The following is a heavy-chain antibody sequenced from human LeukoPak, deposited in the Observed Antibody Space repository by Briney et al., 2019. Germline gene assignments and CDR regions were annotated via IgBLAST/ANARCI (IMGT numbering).Heavy chain of an antibody. D-gene: IGHD3-16*02. V-gene: IGHV3-23*01. Sequence: GGSLRLSCAASGFTFSSYEMNWVRQAPGKGLEWVSYISSSGGSTYYADSVKGRFTISRDNSKNTLYLQMNSLRAEDTAVYYCAKAGMITFGGVIVPYFFDYWGQGTLVTVSS. J-gene: IGHJ4*02. CDR1: GFTFSSYE. CDR2: ISSSGGST. CDR3: AKAGMITFGGVIVPYFFDY.